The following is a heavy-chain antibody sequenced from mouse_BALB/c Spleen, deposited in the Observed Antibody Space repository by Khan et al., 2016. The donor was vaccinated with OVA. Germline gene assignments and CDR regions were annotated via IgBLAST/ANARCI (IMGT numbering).Heavy chain of an antibody. CDR1: GYSITSNYA. CDR3: ASKTYDGYAVDY. V-gene: IGHV3-2*02. CDR2: ISYSGST. D-gene: IGHD2-12*01. J-gene: IGHJ4*01. Sequence: EVQLQESGPGLVKPSQSLSLTCNVTGYSITSNYAWNWIRQFPGNKQEWMGYISYSGSTNYNQSIKRRISITRDTSKNQFFLQLDSVTTEDKATYYCASKTYDGYAVDYWGQGTSVTISS.